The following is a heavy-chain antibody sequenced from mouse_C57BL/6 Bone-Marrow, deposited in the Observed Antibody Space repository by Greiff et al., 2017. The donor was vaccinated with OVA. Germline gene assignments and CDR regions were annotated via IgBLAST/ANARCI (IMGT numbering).Heavy chain of an antibody. CDR3: TRLIYYYGSSYDD. CDR2: IDPETGGT. V-gene: IGHV1-15*01. D-gene: IGHD1-1*01. J-gene: IGHJ2*01. CDR1: GYTFTDYE. Sequence: QVQLKESGAELVRPGASVTLSCKASGYTFTDYEMHWVKQTPVHGLEWIGAIDPETGGTAYNQKFKGQAILTADKSSSTAYMELRSLTSEDSAVYYCTRLIYYYGSSYDDWGQGTTLTVSS.